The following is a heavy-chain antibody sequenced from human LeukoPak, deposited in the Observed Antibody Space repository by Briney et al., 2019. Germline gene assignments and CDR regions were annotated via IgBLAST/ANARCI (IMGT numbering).Heavy chain of an antibody. CDR1: GGSISSAVYS. CDR3: ARVERYHEYFQH. J-gene: IGHJ1*01. CDR2: IYYSGST. D-gene: IGHD3-3*01. V-gene: IGHV4-31*03. Sequence: PSETLSLTCTVSGGSISSAVYSWSWIRQYPGKGLEWIGSIYYSGSTHSNLSLKSRLTISVDTSQNQFSLKLTSVTAADTAVYYCARVERYHEYFQHWGQGTLVTVSS.